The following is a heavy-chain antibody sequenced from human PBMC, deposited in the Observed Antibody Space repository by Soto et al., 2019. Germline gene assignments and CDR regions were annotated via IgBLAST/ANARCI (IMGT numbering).Heavy chain of an antibody. J-gene: IGHJ4*02. D-gene: IGHD1-1*01. V-gene: IGHV4-59*01. CDR1: GGSISSYY. CDR2: VFRSGSI. Sequence: PSETLSLTCTVSGGSISSYYWSWIRQPPGKGLEWIGYVFRSGSINYSPSFKSRVTISIDTSKNQFSLMLKSVTAADTAVYFCARARNRYFDYWGQGALVTV. CDR3: ARARNRYFDY.